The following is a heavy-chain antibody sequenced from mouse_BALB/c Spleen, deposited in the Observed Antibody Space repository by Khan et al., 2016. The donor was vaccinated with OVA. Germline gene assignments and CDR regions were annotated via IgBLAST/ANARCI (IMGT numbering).Heavy chain of an antibody. CDR3: ARDRIDY. Sequence: QVQLQQSGAELAKPGASVKMSCKASGYTFSTYWMHWVKQRPGQGLEWIGYINPSTGYTYYKQKFKVTATLTAEKSSSTAYMQLISLTSEDSAVYYCARDRIDYWGQGTTLTVSS. V-gene: IGHV1-7*01. CDR2: INPSTGYT. J-gene: IGHJ2*01. CDR1: GYTFSTYW.